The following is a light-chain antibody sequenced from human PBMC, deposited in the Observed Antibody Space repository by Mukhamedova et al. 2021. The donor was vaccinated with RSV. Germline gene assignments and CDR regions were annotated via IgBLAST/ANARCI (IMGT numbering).Light chain of an antibody. V-gene: IGKV3-20*01. CDR2: DAS. CDR3: QQYGNSPWT. J-gene: IGKJ1*01. Sequence: HGKAPKLLIYDASSRATGIPDRFSGYKSGTDFTLTISRLEPEDFAVYYCQQYGNSPWTFGQGTKVEIK.